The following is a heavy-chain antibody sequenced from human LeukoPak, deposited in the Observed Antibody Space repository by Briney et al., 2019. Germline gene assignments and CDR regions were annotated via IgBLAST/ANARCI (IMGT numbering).Heavy chain of an antibody. CDR3: ARVGWSSTSCYLWGPEDAFDI. Sequence: SETLSLTCAVYGGSISGYYWSWIRQPPGKGLEWIGEINYSGSTNYNPSLKSRVTISVDTSKNQFSLKLSSVAAADTAVYYCARVGWSSTSCYLWGPEDAFDIWGQGTMVSVSS. CDR1: GGSISGYY. CDR2: INYSGST. J-gene: IGHJ3*02. V-gene: IGHV4-34*01. D-gene: IGHD2-2*01.